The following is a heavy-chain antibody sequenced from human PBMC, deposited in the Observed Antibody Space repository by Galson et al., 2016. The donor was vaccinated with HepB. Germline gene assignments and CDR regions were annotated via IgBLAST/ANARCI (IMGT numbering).Heavy chain of an antibody. D-gene: IGHD4-17*01. CDR2: IKPDGSGG. CDR3: ARLYGDVTLFDY. CDR1: GFIFSSSW. Sequence: SLRLSCAASGFIFSSSWMSWVRQAPGKGLEWVANIKPDGSGGYFLASLKGRFTVSRDNAKNSLYLQMNSLRVDDTAVYYCARLYGDVTLFDYWGQGTLVTVSA. V-gene: IGHV3-7*03. J-gene: IGHJ4*02.